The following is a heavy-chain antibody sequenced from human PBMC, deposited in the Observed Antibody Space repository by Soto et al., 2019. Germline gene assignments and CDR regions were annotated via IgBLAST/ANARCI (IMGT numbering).Heavy chain of an antibody. CDR2: IIPIFGTA. CDR1: GGTFSSYA. V-gene: IGHV1-69*12. Sequence: QVQLVQSGAEVKKPGSSVKVSCKASGGTFSSYAISWVRQAPGQGLEWMGGIIPIFGTANYAQKFQGRVTITADESTSXXNMELIGLRSEVTAVDSCASGHYDCWSGPGGRMDAWGQGTTVTVSS. CDR3: ASGHYDCWSGPGGRMDA. J-gene: IGHJ6*02. D-gene: IGHD3-3*01.